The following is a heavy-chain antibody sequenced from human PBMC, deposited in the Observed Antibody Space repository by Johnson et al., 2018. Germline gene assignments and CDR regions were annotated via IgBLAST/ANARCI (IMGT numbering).Heavy chain of an antibody. J-gene: IGHJ6*02. CDR2: IWYDGSNK. V-gene: IGHV3-33*08. CDR1: GFTFSSYG. D-gene: IGHD1-26*01. Sequence: QVELVESGGGVVQPRRSLRLSCAASGFTFSSYGMHWVRQAPGKGLEWVAVIWYDGSNKYYADSVKGRFTISRDNSKDKLYLQMNSLRAEETAVYYCASHVGRIYYYYGMDVWGRGTTVTVSS. CDR3: ASHVGRIYYYYGMDV.